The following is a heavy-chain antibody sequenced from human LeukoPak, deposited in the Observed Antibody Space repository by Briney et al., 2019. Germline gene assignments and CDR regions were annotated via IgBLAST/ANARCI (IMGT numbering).Heavy chain of an antibody. CDR3: ARVDYDSSYYYMDV. CDR2: ISSSSSTI. V-gene: IGHV3-48*01. CDR1: GFTCSSYA. J-gene: IGHJ6*03. Sequence: GGSLRLSCAASGFTCSSYAMSWVRQAPGKGLEWVSYISSSSSTIYYADSVKGRFTISRDNAKNSLYLQMNSLRAEDTAVYYCARVDYDSSYYYMDVWGKGTTVTVSS. D-gene: IGHD3-22*01.